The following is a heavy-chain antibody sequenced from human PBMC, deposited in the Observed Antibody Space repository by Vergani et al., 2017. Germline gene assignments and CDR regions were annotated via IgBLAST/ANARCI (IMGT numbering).Heavy chain of an antibody. D-gene: IGHD1-26*01. CDR3: ARDRSVGATTVDY. V-gene: IGHV3-30*02. J-gene: IGHJ4*02. CDR1: GFTFSSYG. CDR2: IRYDGSNK. Sequence: QVQLVESGGGVVQPGGSLRLSCAASGFTFSSYGMHWVRQAPGKGLEWVAFIRYDGSNKYYADSVKGRFTISRDNSKNTLYLQMNSLRAEDTAVYYCARDRSVGATTVDYWGQGTLVTVSS.